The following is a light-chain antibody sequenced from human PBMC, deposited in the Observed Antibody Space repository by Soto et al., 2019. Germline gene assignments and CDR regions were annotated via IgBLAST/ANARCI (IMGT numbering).Light chain of an antibody. CDR1: QGIRND. V-gene: IGKV1-6*01. CDR2: ATS. CDR3: QHYNSYSEA. J-gene: IGKJ1*01. Sequence: AIQMTQSPSSLSASVGDRVTITCRASQGIRNDLGWYQQKPGKAPNLLIYATSSLQGGVPSRFSGSGSGTDFTLTISSLQPDDFATYYCQHYNSYSEAFGQGTKVDIK.